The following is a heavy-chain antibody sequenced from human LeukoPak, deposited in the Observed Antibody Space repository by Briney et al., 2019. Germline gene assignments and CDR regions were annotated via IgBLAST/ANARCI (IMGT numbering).Heavy chain of an antibody. CDR2: IYYSGST. J-gene: IGHJ5*02. Sequence: PSETLSLTCTVSGGSISSSSYYWGWIRQPPGKGLEWIGSIYYSGSTYYNPSLKSRVTISVDTSKNQFSLKLSSVTAADTAVYYCASTITMVRGVIIFDPWGQGTLVTVSS. CDR3: ASTITMVRGVIIFDP. CDR1: GGSISSSSYY. D-gene: IGHD3-10*01. V-gene: IGHV4-39*07.